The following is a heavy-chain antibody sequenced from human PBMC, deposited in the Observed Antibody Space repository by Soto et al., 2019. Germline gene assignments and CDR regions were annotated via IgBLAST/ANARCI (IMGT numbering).Heavy chain of an antibody. CDR3: AKDGIRKDDY. CDR2: ISDSGTKT. J-gene: IGHJ4*02. CDR1: GFSITDYA. Sequence: PGGSLRLSCSASGFSITDYAMSWVRQAPGKGLEWVSSISDSGTKTFYGDSVKGRFAISRDTSKNTVYMQMNNLRAEDTALYYCAKDGIRKDDYWGQGTLVTVSS. V-gene: IGHV3-23*01.